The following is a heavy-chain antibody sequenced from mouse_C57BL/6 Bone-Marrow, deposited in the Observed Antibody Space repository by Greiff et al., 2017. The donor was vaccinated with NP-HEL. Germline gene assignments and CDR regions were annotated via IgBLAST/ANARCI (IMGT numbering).Heavy chain of an antibody. J-gene: IGHJ2*01. CDR3: ARKGGFYYGKDY. D-gene: IGHD1-2*01. V-gene: IGHV1-81*01. Sequence: QVQLQQSGAELARPGASVKLSCKASGYTFTSYGISWVKQSTGQGLEWIGEIYPRSGNTYYNEKFKGKATLTADKSYSTAYMKLRSLTSEDSVDYCGARKGGFYYGKDYWGQGTTLTVSS. CDR1: GYTFTSYG. CDR2: IYPRSGNT.